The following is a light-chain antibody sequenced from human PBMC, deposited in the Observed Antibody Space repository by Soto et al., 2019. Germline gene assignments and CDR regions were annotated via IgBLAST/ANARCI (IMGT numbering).Light chain of an antibody. CDR3: TSYAGSNIPVV. V-gene: IGLV2-8*01. Sequence: QSVLTQPPSASGSPGQSVTISCTGTSSDVGGYNFVSWYQQHPGKAPKLMIYEVSKRPSGVPDRFSGSKSGNTASLTFSGLQADDEADYYCTSYAGSNIPVVFGGGTKLTVL. CDR1: SSDVGGYNF. J-gene: IGLJ2*01. CDR2: EVS.